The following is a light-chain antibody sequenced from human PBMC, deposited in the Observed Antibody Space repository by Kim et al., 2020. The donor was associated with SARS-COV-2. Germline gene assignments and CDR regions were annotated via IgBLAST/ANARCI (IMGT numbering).Light chain of an antibody. CDR3: QSYDSSLSSYV. CDR1: SSNIGAGYD. CDR2: GNS. Sequence: QRVTIPCTGSSSNIGAGYDVHWYQQLPGTAPKLLIYGNSNRPSGVPDRFSGSKSGTSASLAITGLQAEDEADYYCQSYDSSLSSYVFGTGTKVTVL. J-gene: IGLJ1*01. V-gene: IGLV1-40*01.